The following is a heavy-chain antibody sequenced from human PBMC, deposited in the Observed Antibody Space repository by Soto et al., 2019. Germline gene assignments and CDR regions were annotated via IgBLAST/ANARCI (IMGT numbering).Heavy chain of an antibody. V-gene: IGHV3-30*18. CDR1: GFTFSSYG. Sequence: GGSLRLSCAASGFTFSSYGMHWVRQAPGKGLEWVAVISYDGSNKYYADSVKGRFTISRDNSKNTLYLQMNSLRAEDTAVYYCAKEGSSGWYRGGGSFDYWGQGTLVTVSS. D-gene: IGHD6-19*01. J-gene: IGHJ4*02. CDR2: ISYDGSNK. CDR3: AKEGSSGWYRGGGSFDY.